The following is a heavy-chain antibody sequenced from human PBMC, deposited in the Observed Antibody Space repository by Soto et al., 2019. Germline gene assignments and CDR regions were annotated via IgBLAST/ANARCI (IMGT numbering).Heavy chain of an antibody. V-gene: IGHV3-48*03. J-gene: IGHJ3*02. Sequence: GXLRLSCVSSGFXFRSYEVNWVRHAPGKGLEWVSNIRANDESIYYADSVKGRVSVSRENAKNSLFLEMNRMRVDDTAVYYCARETLRDAIDIWGQGTMGTVSS. CDR3: ARETLRDAIDI. CDR2: IRANDESI. CDR1: GFXFRSYE.